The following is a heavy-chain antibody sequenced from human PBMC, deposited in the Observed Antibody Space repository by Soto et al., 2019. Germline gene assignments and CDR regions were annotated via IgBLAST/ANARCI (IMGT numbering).Heavy chain of an antibody. D-gene: IGHD3-3*01. J-gene: IGHJ4*02. CDR3: ARVRSNLFDY. V-gene: IGHV4-59*01. CDR2: IHYSGST. Sequence: XATLSLTCTVSGDSISTFYWSWIRQPPGKGLEWIGYIHYSGSTNYNPSLKSQVIISVDTSKNQFSLKLSSVTAADTAVYFCARVRSNLFDYWGQGTLVTVSS. CDR1: GDSISTFY.